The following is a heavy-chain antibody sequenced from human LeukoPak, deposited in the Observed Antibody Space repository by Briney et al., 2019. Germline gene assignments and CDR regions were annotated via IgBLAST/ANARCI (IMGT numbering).Heavy chain of an antibody. D-gene: IGHD2-15*01. J-gene: IGHJ3*02. Sequence: ASVKVSCKASGYTFTGYYLHWVRQAPGQGLEWMGWINPNSGGTNYAQKFQGRVTMTRDTSISTAYMELSRLRSDDTAVYYCAREEVYCSGGSCYPGGFDIWGQGILVTVSS. V-gene: IGHV1-2*02. CDR2: INPNSGGT. CDR3: AREEVYCSGGSCYPGGFDI. CDR1: GYTFTGYY.